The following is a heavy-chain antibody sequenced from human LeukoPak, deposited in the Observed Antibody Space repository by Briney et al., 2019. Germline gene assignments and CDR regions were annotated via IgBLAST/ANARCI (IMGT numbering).Heavy chain of an antibody. J-gene: IGHJ4*02. CDR2: ISTGSSFI. V-gene: IGHV3-21*01. D-gene: IGHD3-22*01. CDR3: ARTDYYDKSIDY. Sequence: GGSLRLSCAASGFTFSSYSMNWVRQAPGKGLEWVSSISTGSSFIYYADSVKGRFTISRDIAKNSLYLQVNSLRAEDTAVYYCARTDYYDKSIDYWGQGTLVTVSS. CDR1: GFTFSSYS.